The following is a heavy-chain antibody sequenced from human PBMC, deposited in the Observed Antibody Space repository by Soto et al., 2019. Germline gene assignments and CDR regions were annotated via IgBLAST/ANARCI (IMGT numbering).Heavy chain of an antibody. CDR3: ATETTGGNSYDP. J-gene: IGHJ5*02. V-gene: IGHV4-39*02. CDR1: GGSISSSSYY. CDR2: IYYSGST. D-gene: IGHD1-1*01. Sequence: PSETLCLTCTVSGGSISSSSYYWGWIRQPPGKGLEWIGSIYYSGSTYYNPSLKSRVTISVDTSKNQFSLKLSSVTAADTAVYYCATETTGGNSYDPWGQGTLVTVSS.